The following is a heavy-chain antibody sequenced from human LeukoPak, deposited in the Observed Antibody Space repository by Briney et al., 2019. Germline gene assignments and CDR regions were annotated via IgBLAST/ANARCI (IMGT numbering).Heavy chain of an antibody. J-gene: IGHJ4*02. CDR1: GFTFSSYA. CDR3: ARARRATTAPDY. D-gene: IGHD4-17*01. CDR2: ISGSGSTT. Sequence: GGSLRLSCAASGFTFSSYAMTWVRQAPGKGLEWVSAISGSGSTTYYADSVKGRFTISRDNSKNTLYLQMNSLRAEDTAVYYCARARRATTAPDYWGQGTLVTVSS. V-gene: IGHV3-23*01.